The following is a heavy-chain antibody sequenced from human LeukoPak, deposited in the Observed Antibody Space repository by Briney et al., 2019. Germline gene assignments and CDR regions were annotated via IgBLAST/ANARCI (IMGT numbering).Heavy chain of an antibody. V-gene: IGHV4-4*02. J-gene: IGHJ6*02. CDR2: VHHSGST. D-gene: IGHD3/OR15-3a*01. CDR1: GASINSHNW. Sequence: SETLSLTCAVSGASINSHNWWNWVRQSPGKGLEWIGEVHHSGSTNYNPSLASRVTISVDETRNHFSLKLNSVTAADTAVYYCAREYNFWNDFIGNRGPYYYGLDVWGQGTTVTVSS. CDR3: AREYNFWNDFIGNRGPYYYGLDV.